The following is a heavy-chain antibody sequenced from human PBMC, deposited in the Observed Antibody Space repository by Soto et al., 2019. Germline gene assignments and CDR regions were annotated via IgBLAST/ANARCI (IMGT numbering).Heavy chain of an antibody. CDR2: INQDGSEK. Sequence: EVRLVESGGGLVQPGGSLTLSCAASGFTFSSYWMTWVRQAPGKGLEWVANINQDGSEKYYMASMKGRFTISTDNAKNPLLLQLNSLRAEDTAVYYCARDRGRPDLRDAHYYDSSDLDYGMDVWGQGTTVTVSS. J-gene: IGHJ6*02. CDR3: ARDRGRPDLRDAHYYDSSDLDYGMDV. D-gene: IGHD3-22*01. CDR1: GFTFSSYW. V-gene: IGHV3-7*01.